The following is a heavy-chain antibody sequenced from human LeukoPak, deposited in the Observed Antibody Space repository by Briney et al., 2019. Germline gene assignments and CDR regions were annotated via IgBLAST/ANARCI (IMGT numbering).Heavy chain of an antibody. CDR3: ARVYGGPFDL. J-gene: IGHJ4*02. D-gene: IGHD4-23*01. CDR1: GFTFSDTW. Sequence: GGSLRLSCAASGFTFSDTWMHWVRQAPGKGLMWVARINTDGSDAVYAGPVKGRFTISRDNTQNTLHLQMHSLRAEDTAMYYCARVYGGPFDLWGQGNLVTVSS. CDR2: INTDGSDA. V-gene: IGHV3-74*01.